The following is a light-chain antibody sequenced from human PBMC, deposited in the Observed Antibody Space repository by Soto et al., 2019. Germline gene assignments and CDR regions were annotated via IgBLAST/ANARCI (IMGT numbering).Light chain of an antibody. V-gene: IGKV3-15*01. CDR3: QQYNKWPIT. J-gene: IGKJ5*01. CDR1: QSVGSL. Sequence: VLTQSPATLSVSPGEGATLSGRASQSVGSLLAWYQQNPGQAPRLLIYRASTRAAGLPDRFSGSGSETDFTLTISSLQSEDFAVYYCQQYNKWPITFGQGTRLEIK. CDR2: RAS.